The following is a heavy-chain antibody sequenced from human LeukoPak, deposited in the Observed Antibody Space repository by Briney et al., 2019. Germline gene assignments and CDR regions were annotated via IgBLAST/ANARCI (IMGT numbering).Heavy chain of an antibody. V-gene: IGHV1-8*02. CDR3: AKMTVSGRDNWFDP. J-gene: IGHJ5*02. Sequence: GASVKVSCKASGYTFTGYYMHWVRQATGQGLEWMGWLDPNSGNTGYAQKFQGRVTLTRNTSINTAYMELSSLRSEDTAVYYCAKMTVSGRDNWFDPWGQGTLVTVSS. CDR1: GYTFTGYY. D-gene: IGHD6-19*01. CDR2: LDPNSGNT.